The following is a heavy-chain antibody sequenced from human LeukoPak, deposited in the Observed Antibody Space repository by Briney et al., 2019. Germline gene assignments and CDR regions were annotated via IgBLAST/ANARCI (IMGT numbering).Heavy chain of an antibody. D-gene: IGHD2-21*01. Sequence: GGSLRLSCAASGFTFSSYSMNWVRQAPGKGLEWVSSISSSSSYIYYADSVKGRFTISRDNAKNSLYLQMNSLRAEDTAVYYCAKSKPQQYGWVVNYFDYWGQGTLVTVSS. CDR2: ISSSSSYI. V-gene: IGHV3-21*01. CDR1: GFTFSSYS. J-gene: IGHJ4*02. CDR3: AKSKPQQYGWVVNYFDY.